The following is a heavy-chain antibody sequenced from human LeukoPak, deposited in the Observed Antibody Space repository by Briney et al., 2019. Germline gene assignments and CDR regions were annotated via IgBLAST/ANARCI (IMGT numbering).Heavy chain of an antibody. CDR1: GYTFTGYY. V-gene: IGHV1-2*02. CDR3: ARNPIYCGGDCYLGP. CDR2: INPNSGGT. Sequence: ASVKVSCKASGYTFTGYYMHWVRQAPGQGLEWMGWINPNSGGTNYAQEFQGRVTMTRDTSISTAYMELSRLRSDDTAVYYCARNPIYCGGDCYLGPWGQGTLVTVSS. D-gene: IGHD2-21*02. J-gene: IGHJ5*02.